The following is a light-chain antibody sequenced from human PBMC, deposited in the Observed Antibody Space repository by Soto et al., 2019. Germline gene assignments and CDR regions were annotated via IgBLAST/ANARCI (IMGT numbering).Light chain of an antibody. V-gene: IGLV2-14*01. J-gene: IGLJ1*01. CDR1: ASDVGAYDY. Sequence: QSALTQPASGSGSPGQSSTISCTGTASDVGAYDYVSWYQHHPGKPPKLLIFEVRDRPSGVSNRFSGSKSGNTASLTISGLQPEDEADYFCSSSTSSSTLVFGTVTKLTVL. CDR3: SSSTSSSTLV. CDR2: EVR.